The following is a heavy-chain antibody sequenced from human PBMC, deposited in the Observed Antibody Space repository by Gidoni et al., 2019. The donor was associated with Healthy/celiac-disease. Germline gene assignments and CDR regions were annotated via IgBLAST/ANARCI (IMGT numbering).Heavy chain of an antibody. V-gene: IGHV3-9*01. D-gene: IGHD4-17*01. CDR3: AKDIHDYGDYGILAGAFDI. J-gene: IGHJ3*02. CDR1: GFTFDDYA. CDR2: ISWNSGSI. Sequence: EVQLVESGGGLVQPGRSLRLSCAASGFTFDDYAMHWGRQAPGKGLEWVAGISWNSGSIGYADSVKGRFTISRDNAKNSLYLQMNSLRAEDTALYYCAKDIHDYGDYGILAGAFDIWGQGTMVTVSS.